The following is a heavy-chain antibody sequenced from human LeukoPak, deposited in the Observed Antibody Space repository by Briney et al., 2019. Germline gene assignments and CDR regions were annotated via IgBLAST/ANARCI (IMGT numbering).Heavy chain of an antibody. CDR1: GDSISNYY. CDR3: ARGPGYDDNTGYAFQMDV. Sequence: SETLSLTCSVSGDSISNYYWSWLRQPPGKGLEWIGYIHYGGSTNYRPSLKSRVTIAVDTSKNQFSLKLSSVTAADTAVYYCARGPGYDDNTGYAFQMDVWGQGTTVTVSS. J-gene: IGHJ6*02. CDR2: IHYGGST. V-gene: IGHV4-59*01. D-gene: IGHD3-22*01.